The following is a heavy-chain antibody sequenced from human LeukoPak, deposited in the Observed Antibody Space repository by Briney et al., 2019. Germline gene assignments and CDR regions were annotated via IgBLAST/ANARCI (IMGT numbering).Heavy chain of an antibody. CDR1: GFTVSSNY. CDR2: IYSGGST. Sequence: PGGSLRLSCAASGFTVSSNYMSWVRQAPGKGLEWVSVIYSGGSTYYADSVKGRYTISRDNTKNTLYLQMNSLRAEDTGVYYCARVPLNYYDSSGTSIIHWYFDLWGRGTLVAVSS. J-gene: IGHJ2*01. CDR3: ARVPLNYYDSSGTSIIHWYFDL. D-gene: IGHD3-22*01. V-gene: IGHV3-66*02.